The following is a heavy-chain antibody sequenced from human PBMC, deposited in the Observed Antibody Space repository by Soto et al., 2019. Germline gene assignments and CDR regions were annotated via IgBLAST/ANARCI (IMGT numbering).Heavy chain of an antibody. Sequence: SETLSLTCAVYGGSFSGYYWSWIRQPPGKGLEWIGEINHSGSTNYNPSLKSRVTISVDTSKNQFSLKLSSVTAADTAVYYCARVSGELLGSWAVDYWGQGTLVTVSS. J-gene: IGHJ4*02. V-gene: IGHV4-34*01. D-gene: IGHD1-26*01. CDR3: ARVSGELLGSWAVDY. CDR1: GGSFSGYY. CDR2: INHSGST.